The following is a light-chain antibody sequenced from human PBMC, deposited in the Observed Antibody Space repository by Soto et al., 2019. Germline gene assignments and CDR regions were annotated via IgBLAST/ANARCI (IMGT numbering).Light chain of an antibody. CDR1: QSVSSY. V-gene: IGKV3-11*01. CDR3: QQRSNWPPIT. Sequence: EIVLTQSPATLSLSPGERATLSCRASQSVSSYLAWYQQKPGQAPRLLIYDASNRATGIPARFSGSGSGTDFTLTISSLEPEDFAAYYVQQRSNWPPITFGQGTRQEIK. CDR2: DAS. J-gene: IGKJ5*01.